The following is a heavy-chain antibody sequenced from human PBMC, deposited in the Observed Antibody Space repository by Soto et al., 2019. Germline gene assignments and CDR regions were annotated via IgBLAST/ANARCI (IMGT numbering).Heavy chain of an antibody. J-gene: IGHJ3*02. CDR2: IYYSGST. D-gene: IGHD1-26*01. Sequence: QVQLQVLGAGLVKPSQTLSLTCTVSGGSISSGGYYWSWIRPHPGKGLEWIGYIYYSGSTYYNPSRKSRGTISVDTSKNQFSLKLSSVTAADKAVYYCAREGIVGATRDAFDIWGQGTMVTVSS. V-gene: IGHV4-31*03. CDR3: AREGIVGATRDAFDI. CDR1: GGSISSGGYY.